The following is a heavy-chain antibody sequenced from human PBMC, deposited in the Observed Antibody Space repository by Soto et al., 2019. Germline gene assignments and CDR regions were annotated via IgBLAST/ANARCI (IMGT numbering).Heavy chain of an antibody. V-gene: IGHV3-30*03. CDR3: ARVVPAAMYYYYGMDV. CDR2: ISYDGSNK. CDR1: GFTFSTYG. Sequence: QVQLVESGGGVVQPGRSLRLSCAASGFTFSTYGMHWVRQAPGKGLEWVAFISYDGSNKYYADSVKGRFTISRDTSKNALYLQMSRLRAEDTAVYYCARVVPAAMYYYYGMDVWGQGTTVTVSS. D-gene: IGHD2-2*01. J-gene: IGHJ6*02.